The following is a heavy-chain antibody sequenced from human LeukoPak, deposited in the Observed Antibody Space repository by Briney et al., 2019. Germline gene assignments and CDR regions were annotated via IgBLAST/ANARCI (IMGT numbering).Heavy chain of an antibody. CDR1: GYTFTSYY. CDR2: INPSGGST. Sequence: GASVKVSCKASGYTFTSYYMHWVRQAPGQGLEWMGIINPSGGSTSYAQKFQGRVTMTRDMSTSTVYMELSSLRSEDTAVYYCARGGYSYGYENWFDPWGQGTLVTVSS. V-gene: IGHV1-46*01. J-gene: IGHJ5*02. D-gene: IGHD5-18*01. CDR3: ARGGYSYGYENWFDP.